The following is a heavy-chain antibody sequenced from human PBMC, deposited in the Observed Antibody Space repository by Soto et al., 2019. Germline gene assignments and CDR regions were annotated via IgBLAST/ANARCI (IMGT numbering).Heavy chain of an antibody. CDR2: INVGNGNT. Sequence: QVQHVQSGAEVKKPGASVKDSCKASGYTFTSYAMHWVRQAPGLRLEWMGWINVGNGNTKYSQKFQGRVTISSDTSGSTAYMELSSLRCEDTAVYYCARNSSGNGGFDYWGQGTLVTVSS. CDR3: ARNSSGNGGFDY. D-gene: IGHD6-19*01. CDR1: GYTFTSYA. J-gene: IGHJ4*02. V-gene: IGHV1-3*01.